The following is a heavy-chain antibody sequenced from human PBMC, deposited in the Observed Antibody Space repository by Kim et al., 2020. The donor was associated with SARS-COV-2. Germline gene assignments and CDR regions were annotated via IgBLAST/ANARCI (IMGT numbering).Heavy chain of an antibody. J-gene: IGHJ6*02. V-gene: IGHV3-11*06. CDR3: ARDDIVVVVAQMGYGMDV. Sequence: GRFTISRDNGKNSLYLKMNSLRAEDTAVYYCARDDIVVVVAQMGYGMDVWGQGTTVTVSS. D-gene: IGHD2-15*01.